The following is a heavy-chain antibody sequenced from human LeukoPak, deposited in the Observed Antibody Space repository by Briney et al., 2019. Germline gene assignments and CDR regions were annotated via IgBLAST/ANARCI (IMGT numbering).Heavy chain of an antibody. CDR2: INSDGSST. Sequence: PGGSLRLSCAASGFTFSSYWMHWVRQAPGKGLVWVSRINSDGSSTRYADSVKGRFTISRDNAKNTLYLQMNSLRAEDTAVYSCASLEYSSSQGRDYWGQGTLVTVSS. CDR3: ASLEYSSSQGRDY. D-gene: IGHD6-6*01. CDR1: GFTFSSYW. V-gene: IGHV3-74*01. J-gene: IGHJ4*02.